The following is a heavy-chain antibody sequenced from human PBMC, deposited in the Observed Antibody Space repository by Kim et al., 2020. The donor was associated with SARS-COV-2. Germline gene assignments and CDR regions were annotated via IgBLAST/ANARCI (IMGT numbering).Heavy chain of an antibody. CDR1: GFTFNTYG. Sequence: GGSLRLSCAASGFTFNTYGMHWVRQAPGKGLEWVAVISYDGSKKYYADSVKGRFTISRDNYKNTLYLQMNSLRIEDTAVDYCAKSFTGSYFGYDYWGQGALVTVSS. V-gene: IGHV3-30*18. J-gene: IGHJ4*02. D-gene: IGHD1-26*01. CDR3: AKSFTGSYFGYDY. CDR2: ISYDGSKK.